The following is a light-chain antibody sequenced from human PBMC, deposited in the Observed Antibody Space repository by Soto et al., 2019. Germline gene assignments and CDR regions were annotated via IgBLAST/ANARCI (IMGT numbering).Light chain of an antibody. V-gene: IGKV4-1*01. CDR3: QQYYSAPRLT. CDR1: QNVLYGSNNKNY. Sequence: DIVMTQSPDSLAVSLGERATINCKSSQNVLYGSNNKNYLAGYQQKPGQPPKLLIYWASTRESGVPDRFSGSGSGTDFTLTISSLQAEDVAVYFCQQYYSAPRLTFGGGTKVDIK. J-gene: IGKJ4*01. CDR2: WAS.